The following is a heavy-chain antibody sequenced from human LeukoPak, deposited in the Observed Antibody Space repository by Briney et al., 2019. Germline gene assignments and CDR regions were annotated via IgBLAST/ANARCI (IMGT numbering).Heavy chain of an antibody. V-gene: IGHV3-74*01. CDR3: ARGGYSSSAVEDWFDP. CDR2: INSDGSST. CDR1: GFTSSSYW. Sequence: PGGSLRLSCAASGFTSSSYWMHWVRQAPGKGLVWVSRINSDGSSTSYADSVKGRFTISRDNAKNTLYLQMNSLRAEDTAVYYCARGGYSSSAVEDWFDPWGQGTLVTVSS. J-gene: IGHJ5*02. D-gene: IGHD6-13*01.